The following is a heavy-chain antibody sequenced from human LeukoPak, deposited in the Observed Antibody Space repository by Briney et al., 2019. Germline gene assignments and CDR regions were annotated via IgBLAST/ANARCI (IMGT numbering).Heavy chain of an antibody. J-gene: IGHJ4*02. CDR3: ARDRIYHYFDY. Sequence: GGSLRLSCAASGFTFSSYGMHWVRQAPGKGLEWVAVIWYDGSNKYYADSVKGRFTISRDNSKNTLYLQMSSLRTEDTAVYYCARDRIYHYFDYWGQGTLVTVSS. V-gene: IGHV3-33*01. CDR1: GFTFSSYG. CDR2: IWYDGSNK. D-gene: IGHD5/OR15-5a*01.